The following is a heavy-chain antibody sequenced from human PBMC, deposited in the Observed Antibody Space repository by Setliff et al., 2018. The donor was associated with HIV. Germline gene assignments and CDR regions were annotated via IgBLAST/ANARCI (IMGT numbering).Heavy chain of an antibody. V-gene: IGHV1-69*05. CDR1: GYTLTELS. D-gene: IGHD1-26*01. CDR3: ARDRSYYPNYFDY. CDR2: IIPIFGTA. J-gene: IGHJ4*02. Sequence: SVKVSCKVSGYTLTELSRHWVRQAPGQGLAWMGGIIPIFGTANYAQKFQGRVTITTDESTRTSYMELSSLRSEDTAVYYCARDRSYYPNYFDYWGQGTLVTVSS.